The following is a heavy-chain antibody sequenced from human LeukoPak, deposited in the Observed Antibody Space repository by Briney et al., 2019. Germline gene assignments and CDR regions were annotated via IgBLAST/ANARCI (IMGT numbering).Heavy chain of an antibody. CDR3: ARTTRGSLLWFGLHMDV. Sequence: SETLSLTCTVSGGSISSSSYYWDWIRQPPGKRLEWIGSINYSGSTYYNPSLKSRVTVSVDTSKNQFSLKLSSVTAADTAMYYCARTTRGSLLWFGLHMDVWGKGTTVTVSS. V-gene: IGHV4-39*01. CDR2: INYSGST. CDR1: GGSISSSSYY. D-gene: IGHD3-10*01. J-gene: IGHJ6*03.